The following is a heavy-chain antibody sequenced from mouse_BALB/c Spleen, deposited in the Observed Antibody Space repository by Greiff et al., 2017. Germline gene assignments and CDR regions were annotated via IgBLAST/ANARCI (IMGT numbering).Heavy chain of an antibody. J-gene: IGHJ1*01. D-gene: IGHD2-4*01. CDR1: GDSITSGY. Sequence: EVKLMESGPSLVKPSQTLSLTCSVTGDSITSGYWNWIRKFPGNKLEYMGYISYSGSTYYNPSLKSRISITRDTSKNQYYLQLNSVTTEDTATYYCARSSSTMNWYFDVWGAGTTVTVSS. CDR3: ARSSSTMNWYFDV. CDR2: ISYSGST. V-gene: IGHV3-8*02.